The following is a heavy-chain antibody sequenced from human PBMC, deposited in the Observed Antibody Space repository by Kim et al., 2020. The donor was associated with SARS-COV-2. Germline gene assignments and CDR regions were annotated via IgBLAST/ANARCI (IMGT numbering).Heavy chain of an antibody. J-gene: IGHJ4*02. V-gene: IGHV3-7*03. CDR3: AREWDY. Sequence: KQDESAKHYVDSVKGRFTISRDNAKNSLYLQMNSLRAEDTAVYYCAREWDYWGQGTLVTVSS. CDR2: KQDESAK.